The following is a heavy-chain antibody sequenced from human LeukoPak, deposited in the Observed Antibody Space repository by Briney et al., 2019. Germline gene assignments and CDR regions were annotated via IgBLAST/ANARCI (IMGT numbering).Heavy chain of an antibody. V-gene: IGHV5-51*01. CDR3: ARRPSGTGEFLRRDDAYDI. CDR2: LYPGGSDT. J-gene: IGHJ3*02. Sequence: GESLKISCEGFGFRFASSWIAWGRQITGKGLEWMGFLYPGGSDTRSSPPFQGQVTLSAGTPLRTTYSLRSSLKASDSAMYYCARRPSGTGEFLRRDDAYDIWGQGTMVTVSS. CDR1: GFRFASSW. D-gene: IGHD3-16*01.